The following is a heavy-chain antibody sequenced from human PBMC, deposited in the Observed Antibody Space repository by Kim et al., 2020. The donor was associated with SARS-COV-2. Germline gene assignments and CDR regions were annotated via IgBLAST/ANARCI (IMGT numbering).Heavy chain of an antibody. Sequence: SQKFPGRVTITRETSASTAYMELSSLRSEDTAVYYCARDPPPRIAVAGDYWGQGTLVTVSS. J-gene: IGHJ4*02. CDR3: ARDPPPRIAVAGDY. V-gene: IGHV1-3*01. D-gene: IGHD6-19*01.